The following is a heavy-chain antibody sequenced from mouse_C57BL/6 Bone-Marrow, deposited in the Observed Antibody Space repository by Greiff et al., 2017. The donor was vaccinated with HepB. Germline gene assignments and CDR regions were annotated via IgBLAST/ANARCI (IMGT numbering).Heavy chain of an antibody. CDR1: GFNIKDDY. D-gene: IGHD1-1*01. Sequence: VQLQQSGAELVRPGASVKLSCTASGFNIKDDYMHWVKQRPEQGLEWIGWIDPENGDTEYASKFQGMATITADTSSNTAYLQLSSLTSEDTAVYYCTTSITTVVVRYFDYWGQGTTLTVSS. V-gene: IGHV14-4*01. CDR2: IDPENGDT. J-gene: IGHJ2*01. CDR3: TTSITTVVVRYFDY.